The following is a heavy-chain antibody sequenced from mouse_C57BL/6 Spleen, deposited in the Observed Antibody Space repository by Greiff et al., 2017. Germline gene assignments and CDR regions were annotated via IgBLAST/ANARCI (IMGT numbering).Heavy chain of an antibody. D-gene: IGHD1-1*01. V-gene: IGHV5-15*01. CDR3: ARAYYGSRYFDV. Sequence: EVKLVESGGGLVQPGGSLKLSCAASGFTFSDYGMAWVRQAPRKGPECVAFISNLAYSIYYADTVTGRFTISRENAKNTLYLEMSSLRSEDTAMYYCARAYYGSRYFDVWGTGTTVTVSS. CDR1: GFTFSDYG. CDR2: ISNLAYSI. J-gene: IGHJ1*03.